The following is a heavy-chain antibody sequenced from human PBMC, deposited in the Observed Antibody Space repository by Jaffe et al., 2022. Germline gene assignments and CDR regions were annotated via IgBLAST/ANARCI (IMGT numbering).Heavy chain of an antibody. V-gene: IGHV3-21*06. CDR2: ISSGSSHI. Sequence: EVQLVESGGGLVKPGGSLRLSCTASGFSFSDYSMNWVRQAPGKGLEWVSSISSGSSHIDYADSVKGRFTISRDNAKNSLYLQMNILRAEDTAFYYCARDATPFLYGLATYDYWGQGTLVTVSS. J-gene: IGHJ4*02. D-gene: IGHD3-10*01. CDR3: ARDATPFLYGLATYDY. CDR1: GFSFSDYS.